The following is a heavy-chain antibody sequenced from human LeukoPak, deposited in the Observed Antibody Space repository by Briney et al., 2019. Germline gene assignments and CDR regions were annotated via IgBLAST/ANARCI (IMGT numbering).Heavy chain of an antibody. CDR1: GGSISSYY. CDR3: ARSVEVATIPFDS. Sequence: PSETLSLTCTVSGGSISSYYWNWIRQPPGKGLEWIGYMSYSGSTNYNPSLKSRVTISEDMSKNQFSLKLSSVTAADTAVYYCARSVEVATIPFDSWGRGTLVTVSS. CDR2: MSYSGST. J-gene: IGHJ4*02. D-gene: IGHD5-24*01. V-gene: IGHV4-59*08.